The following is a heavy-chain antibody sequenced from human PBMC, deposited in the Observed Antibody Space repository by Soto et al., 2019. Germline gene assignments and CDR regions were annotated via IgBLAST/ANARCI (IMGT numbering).Heavy chain of an antibody. CDR2: ISATGATT. D-gene: IGHD2-15*01. Sequence: GGSLRLSCVASGFTFSDYAMTWVRQAPGKGLEWVSVISATGATTYYADSVRGRFTISRDDSKNTLNLQMNDLRVEDTAVIYCAKGRKSTEKDIAVMLAAASSIQHWGQGTLVTVSS. CDR1: GFTFSDYA. V-gene: IGHV3-23*01. CDR3: AKGRKSTEKDIAVMLAAASSIQH. J-gene: IGHJ1*01.